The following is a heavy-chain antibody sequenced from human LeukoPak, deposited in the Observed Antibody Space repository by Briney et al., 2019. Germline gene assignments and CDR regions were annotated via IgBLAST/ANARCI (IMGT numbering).Heavy chain of an antibody. V-gene: IGHV1-18*01. D-gene: IGHD3-22*01. J-gene: IGHJ4*02. CDR2: ISAYNGNT. Sequence: ASVKVSCKASDYTFTNYGISWVRQAPGQGLERMGWISAYNGNTNQAQKLQGRVTMTTDTSTRTAYMELRSLRSDDTAVYYCARDYYDSSGYYYVFAYWGQGTLVTVSS. CDR1: DYTFTNYG. CDR3: ARDYYDSSGYYYVFAY.